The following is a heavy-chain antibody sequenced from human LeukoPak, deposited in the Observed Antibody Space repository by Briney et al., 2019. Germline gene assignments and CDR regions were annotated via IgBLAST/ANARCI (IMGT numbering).Heavy chain of an antibody. CDR2: ISGSGGST. CDR3: ATRGYSSSWYNFDY. D-gene: IGHD6-13*01. Sequence: GGSLRLSCAASGFTFSSYAMSWVRQAPGKGPEWVSAISGSGGSTYYADSVKGRFTISRDNSKNTLYLQMNSLRAEDTAVYYCATRGYSSSWYNFDYWGQGTLVTVSS. V-gene: IGHV3-23*01. J-gene: IGHJ4*02. CDR1: GFTFSSYA.